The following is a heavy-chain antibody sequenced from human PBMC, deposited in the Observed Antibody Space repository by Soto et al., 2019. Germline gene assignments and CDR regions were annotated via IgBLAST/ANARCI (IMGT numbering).Heavy chain of an antibody. J-gene: IGHJ4*02. CDR3: ATYTMDSSSDY. Sequence: XSVKVACKASGYTLTGYYMHWVRQAPGQGLEWMGWINPNSGGTNYAQKFQGRVTMTRDTSISTAYMELSRLRSDDTAVYHCATYTMDSSSDYCAQRTLVTVYS. D-gene: IGHD6-6*01. CDR2: INPNSGGT. V-gene: IGHV1-2*02. CDR1: GYTLTGYY.